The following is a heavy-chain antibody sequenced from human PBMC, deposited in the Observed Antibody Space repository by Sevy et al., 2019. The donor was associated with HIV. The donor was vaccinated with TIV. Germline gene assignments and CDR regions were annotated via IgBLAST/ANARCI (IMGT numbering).Heavy chain of an antibody. CDR2: INPSGGST. Sequence: ASVKVSCKASGYTFTGYYMHWVRQAPGQGLEWMGIINPSGGSTSYAQKFQGRVTMTRDTSTSTVYMELSSLRSEDTAVYYCARGGIAVAPLGAFDIWGQGPMVTVSS. J-gene: IGHJ3*02. CDR1: GYTFTGYY. CDR3: ARGGIAVAPLGAFDI. D-gene: IGHD6-19*01. V-gene: IGHV1-46*01.